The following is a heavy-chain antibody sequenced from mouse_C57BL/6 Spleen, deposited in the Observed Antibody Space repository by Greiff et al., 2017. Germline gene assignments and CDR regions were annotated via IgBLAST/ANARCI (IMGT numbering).Heavy chain of an antibody. J-gene: IGHJ4*01. CDR1: GYTFTDYN. V-gene: IGHV1-22*01. CDR2: INPNNGGT. CDR3: ARGTGGAMDY. Sequence: EVQRVESGPELVKPGASVKMSCKASGYTFTDYNMHWVKQSHGKSLEWIGYINPNNGGTSYNQKFKGKATLTVNKSSSTAYMELRSLTSEDSAVYYCARGTGGAMDYWGQGTSVTVSS. D-gene: IGHD3-3*01.